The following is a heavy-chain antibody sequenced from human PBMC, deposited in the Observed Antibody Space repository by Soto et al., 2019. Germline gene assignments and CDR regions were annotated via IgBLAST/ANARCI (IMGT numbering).Heavy chain of an antibody. CDR1: GFTFSSYG. V-gene: IGHV3-30*18. CDR2: ISYDGSNK. CDR3: AKDGGSGYFDY. J-gene: IGHJ4*02. D-gene: IGHD3-22*01. Sequence: QVQLVESGGGVVQPGRSLRLSCAASGFTFSSYGMHWVRQAPGKGLEWVAVISYDGSNKYYADSVKGRFTISRDNSKNTLYLQMNSLRAEDTAVYYCAKDGGSGYFDYWGQLTLVTVSS.